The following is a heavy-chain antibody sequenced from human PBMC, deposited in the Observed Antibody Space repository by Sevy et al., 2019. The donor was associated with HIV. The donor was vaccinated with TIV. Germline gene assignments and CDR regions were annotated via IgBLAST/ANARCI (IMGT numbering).Heavy chain of an antibody. D-gene: IGHD6-13*01. CDR2: IKQDGSEK. Sequence: GESLKISCAASGFTFSSYWMSWVRQAPGKGLEWVANIKQDGSEKYYVDSVKGRFTISRDNAKNSLYLQMNSLRAEDTAVYYCAREGIAAAGTNDYWGQGTLVTVSS. V-gene: IGHV3-7*01. CDR3: AREGIAAAGTNDY. CDR1: GFTFSSYW. J-gene: IGHJ4*02.